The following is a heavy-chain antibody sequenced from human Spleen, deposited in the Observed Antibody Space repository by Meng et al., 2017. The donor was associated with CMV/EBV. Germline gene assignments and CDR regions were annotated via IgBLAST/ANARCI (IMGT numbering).Heavy chain of an antibody. CDR1: GNTFTGQY. J-gene: IGHJ5*02. Sequence: SCKASGNTFTGQYLHWVRQAPGQGLEWMGWISPKTGATKYAQKFQGRAIMTSDTSISTAYMELSRLTSDDTAVYFCTTVDMVYGPFDPWGQGTLVTVS. CDR3: TTVDMVYGPFDP. CDR2: ISPKTGAT. V-gene: IGHV1-2*02. D-gene: IGHD2-8*01.